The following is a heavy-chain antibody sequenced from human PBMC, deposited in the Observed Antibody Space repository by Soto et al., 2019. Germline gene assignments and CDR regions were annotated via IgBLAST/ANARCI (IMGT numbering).Heavy chain of an antibody. D-gene: IGHD4-17*01. CDR3: TRWSHDYGDSPEYFQH. CDR2: MWFDGSSE. Sequence: QVQLVESGGGVVQPGRSLRLSCAASGFTFNNYVIHWVRQSPGQGLEWVAHMWFDGSSEGYADSVKGRFTMSRDNVKNTLELQMSDLRVEDTAVYYCTRWSHDYGDSPEYFQHWGQGTLVTVSS. V-gene: IGHV3-33*01. CDR1: GFTFNNYV. J-gene: IGHJ1*01.